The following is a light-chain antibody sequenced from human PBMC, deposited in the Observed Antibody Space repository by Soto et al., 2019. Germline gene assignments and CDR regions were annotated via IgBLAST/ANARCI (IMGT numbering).Light chain of an antibody. V-gene: IGLV2-14*01. CDR2: EVS. J-gene: IGLJ2*01. CDR1: SSDVGSYNY. Sequence: QSALTQPASVSGSPGQSITISCTGTSSDVGSYNYVSWYQQHPGKAPKLMIYEVSNRPSGVSNRFSGSKSGNTASLNISGLQAEDEADYYCASYTRTTTLVFGGGTKLTVL. CDR3: ASYTRTTTLV.